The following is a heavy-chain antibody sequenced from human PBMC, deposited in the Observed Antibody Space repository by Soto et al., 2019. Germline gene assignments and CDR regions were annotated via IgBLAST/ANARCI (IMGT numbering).Heavy chain of an antibody. V-gene: IGHV3-21*01. CDR1: GFTFSSYS. Sequence: GCLVLPCSASGFTFSSYSMNWVRQAPGKGLEWVSSISSSSSYIYYADSLKVRFTISRDNAKNSLYLQMNSLRAEDTAVYYCASGDYYDSSGYYYIDNYWGQGTLVTVYS. D-gene: IGHD3-22*01. J-gene: IGHJ4*02. CDR3: ASGDYYDSSGYYYIDNY. CDR2: ISSSSSYI.